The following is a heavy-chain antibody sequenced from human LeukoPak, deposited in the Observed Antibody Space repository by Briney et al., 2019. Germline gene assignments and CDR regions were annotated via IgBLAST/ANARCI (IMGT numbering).Heavy chain of an antibody. CDR3: ARDGGATMVRGVATYDS. D-gene: IGHD3-10*01. CDR1: GFTFSRYS. J-gene: IGHJ4*02. Sequence: PGGSLRLSCAASGFTFSRYSMNWVRQAPGEGLEWVSYISRSSSTIHYADSVKGRFTISRDNAKSSLFLQMNSLRAEDTAVYYCARDGGATMVRGVATYDSWGQGTLVTVSS. CDR2: ISRSSSTI. V-gene: IGHV3-48*04.